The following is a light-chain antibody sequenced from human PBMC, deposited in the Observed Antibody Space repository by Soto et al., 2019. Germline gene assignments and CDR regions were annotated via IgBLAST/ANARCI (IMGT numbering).Light chain of an antibody. CDR3: SSFTSSSTLYV. CDR1: SSDVGGYNY. J-gene: IGLJ1*01. V-gene: IGLV2-14*01. CDR2: EVS. Sequence: QSALTQPASVSGSPGQSITISCTGTSSDVGGYNYVSWHQQHPGKGPKLMIYEVSNRPSGVSNRFSGSKSGNTASLTISGLQAEDEAEYYCSSFTSSSTLYVFGTGTKVTVL.